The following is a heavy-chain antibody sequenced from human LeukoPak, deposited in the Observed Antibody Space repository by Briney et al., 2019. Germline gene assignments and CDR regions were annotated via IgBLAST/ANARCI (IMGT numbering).Heavy chain of an antibody. V-gene: IGHV1-18*01. D-gene: IGHD6-19*01. CDR3: ARDIPQEAVSGGIDY. J-gene: IGHJ4*02. CDR1: GYTFITYG. Sequence: ASVKVSCKASGYTFITYGVTWVRQAPGQGLEWMRWISVYNGNTNYVEKLQGRVIMTTDTSTNTAYMELRSLRSDDTAMYYCARDIPQEAVSGGIDYWGQGTLVTVSS. CDR2: ISVYNGNT.